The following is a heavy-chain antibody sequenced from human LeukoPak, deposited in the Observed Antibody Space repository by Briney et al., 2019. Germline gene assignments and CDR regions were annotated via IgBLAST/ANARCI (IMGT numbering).Heavy chain of an antibody. V-gene: IGHV1-69*13. J-gene: IGHJ6*02. CDR3: ARGLSLRVYYYGMDV. CDR2: IIPIFGTA. Sequence: SVNVSCKASGGTFSSYAISWVRPAPGQGLEWMGGIIPIFGTANYAQTFQGRVTITADESTSTAYLELSSLRPEDTAVYYCARGLSLRVYYYGMDVWGQGTTVTVSS. D-gene: IGHD4/OR15-4a*01. CDR1: GGTFSSYA.